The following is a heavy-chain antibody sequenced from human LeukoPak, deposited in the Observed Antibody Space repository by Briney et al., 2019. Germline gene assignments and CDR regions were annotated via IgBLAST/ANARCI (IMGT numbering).Heavy chain of an antibody. CDR2: IYYSGST. D-gene: IGHD5-18*01. CDR3: ARDRYSYGLFDY. J-gene: IGHJ4*02. Sequence: PSETLSPTCTVSGGSISSYYWSRIRQPPGKGLEWIGYIYYSGSTNYNPSLKSRVTISVDTSKNQFSLKLSSVTAADTAVYYCARDRYSYGLFDYWGQGTLVTVSS. V-gene: IGHV4-59*01. CDR1: GGSISSYY.